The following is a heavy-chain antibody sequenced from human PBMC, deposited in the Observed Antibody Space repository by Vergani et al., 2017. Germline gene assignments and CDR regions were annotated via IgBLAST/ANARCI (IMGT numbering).Heavy chain of an antibody. J-gene: IGHJ1*01. Sequence: QLQLVESGGGVVQPGRSLRLSCAASGFNFNNFGIHWVRQAPGKGLEWVAVISFDGTQKYYADSVKGRFTISRDNSKSTLYLQMNSLRTEDTAVYYCATKSCGTPGCQIGYFREWGQGTLVTVSS. CDR3: ATKSCGTPGCQIGYFRE. D-gene: IGHD1-1*01. CDR2: ISFDGTQK. CDR1: GFNFNNFG. V-gene: IGHV3-30*03.